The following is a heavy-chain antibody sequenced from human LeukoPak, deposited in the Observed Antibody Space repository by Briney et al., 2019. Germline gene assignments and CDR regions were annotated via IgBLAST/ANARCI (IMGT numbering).Heavy chain of an antibody. Sequence: GGSLRLSCAASEFTFIGHNMNWVRQAPGKGLEWVSFVSISSGTIYYADSVKGRFRISRDNAKSSLDLEMNSLRAEDTAVYYCARAMSTFGGVRNYFDSWGQGTLVTVSS. V-gene: IGHV3-48*04. D-gene: IGHD3-16*01. CDR2: VSISSGTI. J-gene: IGHJ4*02. CDR3: ARAMSTFGGVRNYFDS. CDR1: EFTFIGHN.